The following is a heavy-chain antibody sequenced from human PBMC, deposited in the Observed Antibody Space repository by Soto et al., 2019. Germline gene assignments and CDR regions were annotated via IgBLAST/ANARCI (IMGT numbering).Heavy chain of an antibody. CDR1: GFTFSNYG. CDR2: ISHDGRSK. D-gene: IGHD2-2*01. V-gene: IGHV3-30*18. J-gene: IGHJ3*02. CDR3: AKDRGYCDSSSCYLGHSFDI. Sequence: QVQLVESGGGVVQPGRSLRLSCAASGFTFSNYGIHWVRQAPGKGLEWVAVISHDGRSKFYGDSVKGRFTISRDNSKNTLSLQMNSPRAEDTAVYYCAKDRGYCDSSSCYLGHSFDIWGQGTMVTVSS.